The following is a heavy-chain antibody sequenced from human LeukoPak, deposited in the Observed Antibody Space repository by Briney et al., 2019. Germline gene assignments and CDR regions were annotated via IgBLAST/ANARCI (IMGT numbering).Heavy chain of an antibody. CDR2: IYYSGST. CDR1: GGSFSGYY. V-gene: IGHV4-34*01. Sequence: SETLSLTCAVYGGSFSGYYWSWIRQPPGKGLEWIGTIYYSGSTYYNPSLKSRVTISVDTSKNQFSLKLSSVTAADTAVYYCARSYFHDSSAYSPLWYFDLRGRGTLVTVSS. D-gene: IGHD3-22*01. CDR3: ARSYFHDSSAYSPLWYFDL. J-gene: IGHJ2*01.